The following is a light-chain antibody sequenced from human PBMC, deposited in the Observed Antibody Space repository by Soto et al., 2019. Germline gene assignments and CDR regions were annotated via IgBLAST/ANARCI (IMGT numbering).Light chain of an antibody. V-gene: IGKV3-20*01. CDR2: GAS. CDR1: QSVSSSY. CDR3: QVYGILPLT. Sequence: DIVLTQSPDTQSMSPWETATLSCRASQSVSSSYLAWYQQKPGQAPRLLIYGASSRATGIPDRFSGSGSGTDFTLTISRLEPEDFAVYCCQVYGILPLTLGGGCKV. J-gene: IGKJ4*01.